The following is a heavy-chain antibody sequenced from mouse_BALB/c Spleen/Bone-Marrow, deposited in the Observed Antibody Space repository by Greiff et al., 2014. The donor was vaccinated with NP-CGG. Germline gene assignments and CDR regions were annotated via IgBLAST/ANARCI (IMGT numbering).Heavy chain of an antibody. CDR3: ARRRDYYAMDY. CDR2: ISSGGSYT. V-gene: IGHV5-6*01. CDR1: GLTFSSYG. J-gene: IGHJ4*01. Sequence: EVQLVESGGDLVKPGGSLKLSCAASGLTFSSYGMSWVRQTPDKRLEWVATISSGGSYTYYPDSVKGRFTISRDNAKNTLYLQMSSLKSEDTAMYYCARRRDYYAMDYWGQGTSVTVSS.